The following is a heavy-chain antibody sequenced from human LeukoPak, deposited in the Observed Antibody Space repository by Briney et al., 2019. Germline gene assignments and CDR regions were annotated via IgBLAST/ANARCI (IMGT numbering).Heavy chain of an antibody. Sequence: SETLSLTCTVSGVSVSSGSYYWSWIRQPPGKGLEWIGYIYYSGSTNYNPSLKSRVTISVDTSKNQFSLKLSSVTAADTAVYYCARVPYYYDSSGYSPWAFDIWGQGTMVTVSS. CDR3: ARVPYYYDSSGYSPWAFDI. D-gene: IGHD3-22*01. J-gene: IGHJ3*02. CDR1: GVSVSSGSYY. V-gene: IGHV4-61*01. CDR2: IYYSGST.